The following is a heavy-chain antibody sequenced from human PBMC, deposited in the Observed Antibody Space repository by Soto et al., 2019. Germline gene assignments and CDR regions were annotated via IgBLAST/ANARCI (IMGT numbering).Heavy chain of an antibody. D-gene: IGHD4-4*01. CDR1: GFTFSSYG. Sequence: GGSLRLSCAASGFTFSSYGMHWVRQAPGKGLEWVAVIWYDGSNKYYADSVKGRFTISRDNSKNTLYLQMNSLRAEDTAVYYCAREGGTVPFDYWGQGTLVTVSS. V-gene: IGHV3-33*01. J-gene: IGHJ4*02. CDR3: AREGGTVPFDY. CDR2: IWYDGSNK.